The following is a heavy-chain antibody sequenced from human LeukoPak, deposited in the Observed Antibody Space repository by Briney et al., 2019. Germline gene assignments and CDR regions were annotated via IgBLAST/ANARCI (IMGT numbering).Heavy chain of an antibody. CDR3: ARGHLAPAGITIFGVVISYWFDP. V-gene: IGHV1-8*03. CDR1: GYTFTSYD. J-gene: IGHJ5*02. D-gene: IGHD3-3*01. Sequence: ASVKVSCKASGYTFTSYDINWVRQATGQGLEWMGWMNPNSGNTGYAQKFQGRVTITRNTSISTAYMELSSLRSEDTAVYYCARGHLAPAGITIFGVVISYWFDPWGQGTLVTVSS. CDR2: MNPNSGNT.